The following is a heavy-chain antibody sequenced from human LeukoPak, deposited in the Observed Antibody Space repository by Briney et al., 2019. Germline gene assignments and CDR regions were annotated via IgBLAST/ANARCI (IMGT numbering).Heavy chain of an antibody. J-gene: IGHJ4*02. D-gene: IGHD3-22*01. Sequence: ASVKVSCKASGYTFTSYYMHWVRQAPGLGLEWMGIINPSGGSTSYAQKFQGRVTMTRDTSTSTVYMELSSLRSEDTAVYYCARDGYYYDSSGYSFDYWGQGTLVTVSS. CDR3: ARDGYYYDSSGYSFDY. CDR1: GYTFTSYY. V-gene: IGHV1-46*01. CDR2: INPSGGST.